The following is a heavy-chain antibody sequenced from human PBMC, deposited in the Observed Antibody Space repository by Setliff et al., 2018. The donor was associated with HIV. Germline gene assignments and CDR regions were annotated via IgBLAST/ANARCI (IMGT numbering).Heavy chain of an antibody. CDR1: GFSFNNAW. CDR2: IKSKTDGGTT. CDR3: TRNNVAWYQPLGYFDL. J-gene: IGHJ2*01. D-gene: IGHD2-2*01. V-gene: IGHV3-15*01. Sequence: GGSLRLSCAVSGFSFNNAWMSWVRQAAGKGLEWVGRIKSKTDGGTTDYAAPVKGRFTISRDDSKNMLYLQMNSLKTEDTAVYYCTRNNVAWYQPLGYFDLWGRGNLVTSPQ.